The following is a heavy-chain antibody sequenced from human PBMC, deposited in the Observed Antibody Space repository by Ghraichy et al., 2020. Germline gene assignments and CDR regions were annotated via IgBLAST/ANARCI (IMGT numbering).Heavy chain of an antibody. J-gene: IGHJ5*02. CDR2: ISRRGRDT. CDR3: VREGQELGKSGFDL. CDR1: GFRFRDHY. Sequence: GESLNISCAASGFRFRDHYMSWIRQAPGKGLEWVLLISRRGRDTNYADSVRGRFTISRDDAKSSLYLQLNTLRAEDTAVYYCVREGQELGKSGFDLWGQGTLVTVSS. D-gene: IGHD1-7*01. V-gene: IGHV3-11*06.